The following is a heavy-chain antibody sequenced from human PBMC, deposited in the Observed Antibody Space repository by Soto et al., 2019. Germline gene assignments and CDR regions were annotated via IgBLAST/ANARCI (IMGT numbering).Heavy chain of an antibody. J-gene: IGHJ6*02. CDR2: ISYDGSNK. D-gene: IGHD2-15*01. CDR1: GFTFSSYG. CDR3: AKHDRYCSGGSCYSRRYYYYGMDV. V-gene: IGHV3-30*18. Sequence: QVQLVESGGGVVQPGRSLRLSCAASGFTFSSYGMHWVRQAPGKGLEWVAVISYDGSNKYYADSVKGRFTISRDNSKNTLYLQMNSLRAEDTAVYYCAKHDRYCSGGSCYSRRYYYYGMDVWGQGTTVTVSS.